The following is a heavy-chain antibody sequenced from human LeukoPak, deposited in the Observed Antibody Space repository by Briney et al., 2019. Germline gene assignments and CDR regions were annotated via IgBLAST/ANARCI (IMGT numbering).Heavy chain of an antibody. CDR1: GFTFSSYG. V-gene: IGHV3-33*06. CDR2: IWYDGSNK. Sequence: GGSLRLSCAASGFTFSSYGMHWVRQAPGKGLEWAAVIWYDGSNKYYADSVKGRFTISRDNSKNTLYLQMNSLRAEDTAVYYCAKPGGAYSSGWYPLDYWGQGTLVTVSS. J-gene: IGHJ4*02. CDR3: AKPGGAYSSGWYPLDY. D-gene: IGHD6-19*01.